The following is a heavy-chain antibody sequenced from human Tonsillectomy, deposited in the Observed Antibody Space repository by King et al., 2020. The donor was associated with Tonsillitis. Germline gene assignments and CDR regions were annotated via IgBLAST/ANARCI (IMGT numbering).Heavy chain of an antibody. J-gene: IGHJ6*03. CDR3: AREDPSRYYYYYMDV. CDR1: GFTFSDHY. Sequence: VQLVESGGGLVQPGGSLRLSCAASGFTFSDHYMDWVRQAPGKGLEWVGRTRSKADSYTTEYAASVKGRFTISRDDSKNSLYLQMNSLKTEDTAVYYCAREDPSRYYYYYMDVWGKGTTVTVSS. V-gene: IGHV3-72*01. CDR2: TRSKADSYTT.